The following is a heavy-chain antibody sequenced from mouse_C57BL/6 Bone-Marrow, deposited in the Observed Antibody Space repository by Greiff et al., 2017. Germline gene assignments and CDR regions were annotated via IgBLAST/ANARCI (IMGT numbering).Heavy chain of an antibody. Sequence: EVQLQQSGPELVKPGASVKMSCKASGYTFTDYNMHWVKQSHGKSLEWIGYINPNNGGTSYNQKFKGKATLTVNKSSSTAYMELRSLTSEDSAVYYCARGGDDGYSYYIDYWGQGTTLTVSS. CDR1: GYTFTDYN. D-gene: IGHD2-3*01. CDR3: ARGGDDGYSYYIDY. CDR2: INPNNGGT. V-gene: IGHV1-22*01. J-gene: IGHJ2*01.